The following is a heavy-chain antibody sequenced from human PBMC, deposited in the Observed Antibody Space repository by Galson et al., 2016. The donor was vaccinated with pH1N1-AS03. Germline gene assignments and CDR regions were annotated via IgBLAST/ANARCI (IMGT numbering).Heavy chain of an antibody. J-gene: IGHJ6*02. Sequence: PALVKPTQTLTLTRTISGFSLTTSGMCVNWIRQPPGKALEWLARIDWDDDKYFSTSMRTRLTISSDTSKNQVLLKMTNMGPLDTGTYYCARGVRPYYYAMDVWGQGTTVTVSS. V-gene: IGHV2-70*11. CDR3: ARGVRPYYYAMDV. CDR2: IDWDDDK. CDR1: GFSLTTSGMC.